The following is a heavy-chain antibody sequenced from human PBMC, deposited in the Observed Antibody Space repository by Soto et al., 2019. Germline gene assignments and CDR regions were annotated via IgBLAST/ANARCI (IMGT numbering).Heavy chain of an antibody. J-gene: IGHJ6*02. V-gene: IGHV1-69*01. D-gene: IGHD3-3*01. CDR3: ARERKFDFWRKGLDV. CDR2: IIPITGTV. Sequence: QVQLVQSGAEVKKPGSSVKVSCKVSGGTFSSYAIGWVRQAPGQGLEWMGGIIPITGTVNYAQKFQGRVTITADESTTTVYMELSSLRSEDTAVYYCARERKFDFWRKGLDVWGQGTTVTVSS. CDR1: GGTFSSYA.